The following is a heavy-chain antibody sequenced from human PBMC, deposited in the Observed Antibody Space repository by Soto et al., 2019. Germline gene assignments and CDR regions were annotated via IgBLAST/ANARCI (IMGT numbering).Heavy chain of an antibody. CDR1: GGSFSAHY. V-gene: IGHV4-34*01. D-gene: IGHD6-6*01. CDR2: IDHSGST. Sequence: QVQLQQWGAGLLKPSETLSLNCSIYGGSFSAHYWTWIRQPPGPGLEWMGEIDHSGSTRYIPSLSGRVAISLGTSEHQFSLKLTSVAAADTAVYYCAKYINLGNCEFHFGMDVWGHGTRVTVFS. J-gene: IGHJ6*02. CDR3: AKYINLGNCEFHFGMDV.